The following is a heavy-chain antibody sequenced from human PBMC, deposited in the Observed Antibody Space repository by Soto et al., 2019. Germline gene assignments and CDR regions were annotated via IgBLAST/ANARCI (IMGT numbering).Heavy chain of an antibody. J-gene: IGHJ5*01. CDR3: AKGAVVIQKRVGPPFDS. V-gene: IGHV3-23*01. Sequence: ASLRHSDPPSVFNCSSDAMSWVRQAQGKGLEWVSAISGSGGSTYYADSVKGRFTISRDNSKNTLYLQMNSLRAEETAVYYCAKGAVVIQKRVGPPFDSWGQGTLVT. CDR2: ISGSGGST. CDR1: VFNCSSDA. D-gene: IGHD3-22*01.